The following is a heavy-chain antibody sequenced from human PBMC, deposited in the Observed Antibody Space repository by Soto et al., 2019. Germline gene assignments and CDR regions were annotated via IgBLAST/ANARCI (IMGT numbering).Heavy chain of an antibody. CDR2: INHSGST. Sequence: PSETLSLTCAVYGGSFSGYYWSWIRQPPGKGLEWIGEINHSGSTNYNPSLKSRVTISVDASKNQFSLKLSSVTAADTAVYYCARGNYCSGGSCYSVRDYYYGMDVWGQGTTVTVSS. J-gene: IGHJ6*02. V-gene: IGHV4-34*01. CDR3: ARGNYCSGGSCYSVRDYYYGMDV. CDR1: GGSFSGYY. D-gene: IGHD2-15*01.